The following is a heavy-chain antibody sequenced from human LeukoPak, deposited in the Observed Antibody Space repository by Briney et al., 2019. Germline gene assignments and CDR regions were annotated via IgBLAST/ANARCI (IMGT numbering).Heavy chain of an antibody. Sequence: PGGSLRLSCAAAGFTFSVYGMHWVRQAPGKGLEWVALLSGDETYIDYTDCVKGRFTISRDTSKNTLCLQMDSLRADDTAIYYCAKAAVYSRNWTPFHDWGQGTLVIVSS. CDR3: AKAAVYSRNWTPFHD. CDR2: LSGDETYI. V-gene: IGHV3-30*18. D-gene: IGHD6-13*01. J-gene: IGHJ4*02. CDR1: GFTFSVYG.